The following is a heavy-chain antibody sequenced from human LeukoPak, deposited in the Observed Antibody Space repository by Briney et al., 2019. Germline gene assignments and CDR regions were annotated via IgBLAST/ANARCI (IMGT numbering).Heavy chain of an antibody. CDR2: IYPGDSDT. V-gene: IGHV5-51*01. CDR3: ARGPPRTTSYYYCYMDV. CDR1: GYSFTSYW. D-gene: IGHD1-7*01. J-gene: IGHJ6*03. Sequence: GESLKISCKGSGYSFTSYWVGWVRQMPGKGLEWIGIIYPGDSDTRYSPSFQGQATISADKSISTAYLQWSSLKASDTAMYYCARGPPRTTSYYYCYMDVWGKGTTVTVSS.